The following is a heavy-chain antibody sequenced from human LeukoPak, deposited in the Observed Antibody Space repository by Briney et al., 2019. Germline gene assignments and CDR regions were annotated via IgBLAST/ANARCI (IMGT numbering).Heavy chain of an antibody. Sequence: GGSLRLSCAASGFTFSGYAMSWVRQAPGKGLEWVSTISGSGGSTYYADSVKGRFTISRDNSKNTLYLQMNSLRAEDTAVFYCAKTMGAIDHDYWGQGTLVTVSS. J-gene: IGHJ4*02. D-gene: IGHD1-26*01. CDR1: GFTFSGYA. CDR2: ISGSGGST. CDR3: AKTMGAIDHDY. V-gene: IGHV3-23*01.